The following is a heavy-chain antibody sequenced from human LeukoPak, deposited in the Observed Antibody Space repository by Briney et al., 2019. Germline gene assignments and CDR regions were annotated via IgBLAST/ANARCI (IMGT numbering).Heavy chain of an antibody. CDR1: GGSFSGYY. J-gene: IGHJ6*03. Sequence: PSETLSLTCAVYGGSFSGYYWSWIRQPPGKGLEWIGEINHSGSTNYNPSLKSRVTISVDTSKNQFSLKLSSVTAADTAVYYCARRHGQPPYRYYYYYMDVWGKGTTVTISS. CDR2: INHSGST. D-gene: IGHD2-21*01. V-gene: IGHV4-34*01. CDR3: ARRHGQPPYRYYYYYMDV.